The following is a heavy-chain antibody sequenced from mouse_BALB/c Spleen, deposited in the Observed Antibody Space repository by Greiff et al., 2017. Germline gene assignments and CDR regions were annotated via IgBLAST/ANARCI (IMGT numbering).Heavy chain of an antibody. CDR3: ARNSLLRLRYYAMDY. J-gene: IGHJ4*01. CDR1: GFAFSSYD. CDR2: ISSGGGST. V-gene: IGHV5-12-1*01. D-gene: IGHD1-2*01. Sequence: EVQLQESGGGLVKPGGSLKLSCAASGFAFSSYDMSWVRQTPEKRLEWVAYISSGGGSTYYPDTVKGRFTISRDNAKNTLYLQMSSLKSEDTAMYYCARNSLLRLRYYAMDYWGQGTSVTVSS.